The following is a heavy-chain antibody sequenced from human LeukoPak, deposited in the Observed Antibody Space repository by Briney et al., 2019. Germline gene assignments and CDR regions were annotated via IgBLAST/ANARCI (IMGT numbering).Heavy chain of an antibody. J-gene: IGHJ4*02. Sequence: GASVKVSRKASGYTFTSYGISWVRQAPGQGLEWMGWINAYNGNTNYAQKLQGRVTMTTDTSTSTAYMELRSLRSDDTAVYYCARVHTYYYGSGSYLSDYWGQGTLVTVSS. V-gene: IGHV1-18*01. D-gene: IGHD3-10*01. CDR1: GYTFTSYG. CDR3: ARVHTYYYGSGSYLSDY. CDR2: INAYNGNT.